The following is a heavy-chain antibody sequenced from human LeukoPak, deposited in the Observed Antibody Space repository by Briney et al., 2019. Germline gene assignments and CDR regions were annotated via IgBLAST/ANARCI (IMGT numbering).Heavy chain of an antibody. J-gene: IGHJ5*02. CDR3: ARDPRNVGLAP. CDR1: GFSLSGYW. Sequence: GGSLRLSCVAPGFSLSGYWMYWVRQAPGKGLMYISRNNGDGSTTNYADVVKGRFTMSRDNVRNTLYLQMNSLRVEDTAVYYCARDPRNVGLAPWGQGTLVTVSS. D-gene: IGHD2-15*01. CDR2: NNGDGSTT. V-gene: IGHV3-74*01.